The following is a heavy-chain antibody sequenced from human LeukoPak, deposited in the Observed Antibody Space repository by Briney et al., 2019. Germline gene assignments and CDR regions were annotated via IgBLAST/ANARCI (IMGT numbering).Heavy chain of an antibody. Sequence: SGGSLRLSCVASGFTFSNAWMSWVRQAPGKGLEWVGRIKSKTDGGTTDYAAPVKGRFTISRDDSKNTLYLQMNSLKTEDTAVYYCTTDPLDIVVVPAARFDYWGQGTLVTVSS. J-gene: IGHJ4*02. D-gene: IGHD2-2*03. CDR1: GFTFSNAW. V-gene: IGHV3-15*01. CDR3: TTDPLDIVVVPAARFDY. CDR2: IKSKTDGGTT.